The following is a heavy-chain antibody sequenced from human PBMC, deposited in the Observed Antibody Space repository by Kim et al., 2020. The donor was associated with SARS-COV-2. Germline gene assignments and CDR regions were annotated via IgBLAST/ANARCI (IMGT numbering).Heavy chain of an antibody. D-gene: IGHD3-16*02. CDR2: INYSGST. J-gene: IGHJ4*02. V-gene: IGHV4-39*01. CDR3: ARLRLSINARFDY. Sequence: SETLSLTCTVSGGSISSSSYYWGWIRQPPGKGLEWIVSINYSGSTYYNPSLKSRVTISVYTSKNQFSLKLSSVTAADTAVYYCARLRLSINARFDYWGQGTLVTVSS. CDR1: GGSISSSSYY.